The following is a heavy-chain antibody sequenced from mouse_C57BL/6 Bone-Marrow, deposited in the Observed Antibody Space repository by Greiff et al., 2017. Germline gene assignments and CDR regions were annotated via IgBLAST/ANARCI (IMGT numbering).Heavy chain of an antibody. J-gene: IGHJ4*01. CDR3: TRDVITTAVARDYAMDY. D-gene: IGHD1-1*01. Sequence: EVHLVESGEGLVKPGGSLKLSCAASGFTFSSYAMSWVRQTPEKRLEWVAYISSGGDYIYYADTVKGRFTISRDNARNTLYLQMSSLKSEDTAMYYCTRDVITTAVARDYAMDYWGQGTSVTVSS. CDR2: ISSGGDYI. V-gene: IGHV5-9-1*02. CDR1: GFTFSSYA.